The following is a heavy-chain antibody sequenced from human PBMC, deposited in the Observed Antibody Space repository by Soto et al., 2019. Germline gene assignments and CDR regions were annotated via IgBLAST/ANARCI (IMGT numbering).Heavy chain of an antibody. Sequence: QVQLQESGPGRVKPSQTLSLTCTVSGGSISSGDYYWSWIRQPPGKGLEWFGYIYYSGSTYYNPSLKSRVTISVDTSKNQFSLKLSSVTAADTAVYYCARVMVRPKGYYGMDVWGQGTTVTVSS. CDR2: IYYSGST. CDR3: ARVMVRPKGYYGMDV. CDR1: GGSISSGDYY. J-gene: IGHJ6*02. D-gene: IGHD3-10*01. V-gene: IGHV4-30-4*01.